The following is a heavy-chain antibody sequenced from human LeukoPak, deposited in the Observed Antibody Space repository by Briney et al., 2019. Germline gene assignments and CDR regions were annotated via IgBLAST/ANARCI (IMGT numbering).Heavy chain of an antibody. CDR1: GFSVSNNY. Sequence: GGSLRLSCAASGFSVSNNYMSWVRQAPGKGLEWVSLLHSGGSTHHADSVKGRFTISRDNARNSVYLQMASLRVEDTAVYYCARDPVEWELLLDYWGQGTLVTVSS. J-gene: IGHJ4*02. D-gene: IGHD1-26*01. V-gene: IGHV3-53*01. CDR3: ARDPVEWELLLDY. CDR2: LHSGGST.